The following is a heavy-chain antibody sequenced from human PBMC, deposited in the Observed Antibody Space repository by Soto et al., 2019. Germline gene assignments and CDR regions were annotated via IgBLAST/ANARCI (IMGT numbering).Heavy chain of an antibody. CDR1: GFTFDDYA. CDR2: ISGDGGST. CDR3: AKDIIPKPEDCSSTSCVGMDF. D-gene: IGHD2-2*01. Sequence: GGSLRLSCAASGFTFDDYAMHWVRQAPGKGLEWVSLISGDGGSTYYADSVKGRFTISRDNSKNSLYLQMNSLRTEDTALYYCAKDIIPKPEDCSSTSCVGMDFWGQGTTVTVSS. V-gene: IGHV3-43*02. J-gene: IGHJ6*02.